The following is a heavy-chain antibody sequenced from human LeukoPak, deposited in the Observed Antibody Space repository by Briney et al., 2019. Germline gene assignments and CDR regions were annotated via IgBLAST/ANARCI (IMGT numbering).Heavy chain of an antibody. Sequence: SETLSLTCTVSGGSISSSSYYWGWIRQPPGKGLEWIGSIYYSGSTSYNPSLKSRVTISVDTSKNQFSLKLSSVTAADTAVYYCARVLSSGYCSSTSCYSPFDYWGQGTLVTVSS. J-gene: IGHJ4*02. CDR1: GGSISSSSYY. D-gene: IGHD2-2*02. V-gene: IGHV4-39*01. CDR3: ARVLSSGYCSSTSCYSPFDY. CDR2: IYYSGST.